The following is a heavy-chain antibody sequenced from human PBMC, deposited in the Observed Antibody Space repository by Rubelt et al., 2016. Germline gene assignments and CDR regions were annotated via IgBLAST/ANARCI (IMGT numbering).Heavy chain of an antibody. V-gene: IGHV3-33*01. Sequence: GGGVVQPGRSLRLSCAASGFTFSSCGMHWVRQAPGKGLEWVAVIWYDGSNKYYADSVKGRFTISRDNSKNTLYLQMNSLRAEDTAVYYCARAGSSWSPPNDYWGQGTLVTVSS. CDR2: IWYDGSNK. J-gene: IGHJ4*02. CDR1: GFTFSSCG. D-gene: IGHD6-13*01. CDR3: ARAGSSWSPPNDY.